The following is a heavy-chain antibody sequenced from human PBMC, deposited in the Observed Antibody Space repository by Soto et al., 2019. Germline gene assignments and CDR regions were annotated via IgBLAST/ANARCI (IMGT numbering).Heavy chain of an antibody. Sequence: QVQLVESGGGVVQPGRSLRLSCAASGFTFSSYGMHWVRQAPGKGLEWVAVISYDGSNKYYADSVKGRFTISRDNSKNTLYLQINSLRAEDTAVYYCAKDAAAGHWGQGTLVTVSS. V-gene: IGHV3-30*18. CDR2: ISYDGSNK. J-gene: IGHJ4*02. D-gene: IGHD6-13*01. CDR1: GFTFSSYG. CDR3: AKDAAAGH.